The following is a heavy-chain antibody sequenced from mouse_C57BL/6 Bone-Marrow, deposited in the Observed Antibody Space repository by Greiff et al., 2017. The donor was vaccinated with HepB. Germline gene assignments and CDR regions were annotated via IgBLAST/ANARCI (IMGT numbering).Heavy chain of an antibody. V-gene: IGHV5-4*03. J-gene: IGHJ2*01. Sequence: EVKVVESGGGLVKPGGSLKLSCAASGFTFSSYAMSWVRQTPEKRLEWVATISDGGSYTYYPDNVKGRFTISRDNAKNNLYLQMSHLKSEDTAMYYCARTAPDYWGQGTTLTVSS. CDR3: ARTAPDY. CDR1: GFTFSSYA. CDR2: ISDGGSYT.